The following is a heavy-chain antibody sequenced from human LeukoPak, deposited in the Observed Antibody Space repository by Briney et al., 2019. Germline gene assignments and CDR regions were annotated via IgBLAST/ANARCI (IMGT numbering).Heavy chain of an antibody. CDR1: GDSISSGGYS. J-gene: IGHJ4*02. V-gene: IGHV4-30-4*07. Sequence: PSQTLSLTCVVSGDSISSGGYSWNWIRQPPGKGLEWTGYIYNSGTTSYNPSLKSRVTVSVDTSKNQLSLKLRSVTAADTALYYCARGWGPAYCGGDCHRHFDYWGQGTLVTVSS. CDR2: IYNSGTT. D-gene: IGHD2-21*02. CDR3: ARGWGPAYCGGDCHRHFDY.